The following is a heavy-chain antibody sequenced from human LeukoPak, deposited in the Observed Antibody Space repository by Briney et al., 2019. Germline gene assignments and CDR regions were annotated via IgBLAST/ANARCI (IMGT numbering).Heavy chain of an antibody. CDR2: IDGDDDK. D-gene: IGHD3-22*01. CDR1: GFSLSTSGMC. CDR3: ARSTYYDSSGYYYEGDVFQH. Sequence: ESGPALVKPTQTLTLTCTFSGFSLSTSGMCVSWIRQPPGKALEWLARIDGDDDKYYSTSLKTRLTISKDTSKNQVVLTMTNMDPVDTATYYCARSTYYDSSGYYYEGDVFQHWGQGTLVTVSS. V-gene: IGHV2-70*11. J-gene: IGHJ1*01.